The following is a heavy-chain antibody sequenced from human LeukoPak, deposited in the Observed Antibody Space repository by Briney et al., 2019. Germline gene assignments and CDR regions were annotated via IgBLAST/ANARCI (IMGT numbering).Heavy chain of an antibody. CDR2: IIPIFSTA. CDR1: GGTFSSYA. Sequence: GASVKVSCKASGGTFSSYAISWVRQAPGQGLEWMGGIIPIFSTANYAQKFQGRVTITADESTSTAYMELSSLRSEDTAVYYCARGALDVGAHNWFDPWGQGTLVTVSS. J-gene: IGHJ5*02. D-gene: IGHD1-26*01. CDR3: ARGALDVGAHNWFDP. V-gene: IGHV1-69*13.